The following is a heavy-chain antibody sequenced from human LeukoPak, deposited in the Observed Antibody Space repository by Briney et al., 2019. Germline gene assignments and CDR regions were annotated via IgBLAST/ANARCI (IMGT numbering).Heavy chain of an antibody. D-gene: IGHD4-11*01. CDR1: GFTFSSYA. J-gene: IGHJ4*02. V-gene: IGHV3-23*01. Sequence: PGGSLRLSCAASGFTFSSYAMSWVRQAPGKGLEWVSAISGSGGSTYYADSVKVRFTISRDNSKNTLYLQMNSLRAEDTAVYYCAKGPSNYPGIPFDYWGQGTLVTVSS. CDR2: ISGSGGST. CDR3: AKGPSNYPGIPFDY.